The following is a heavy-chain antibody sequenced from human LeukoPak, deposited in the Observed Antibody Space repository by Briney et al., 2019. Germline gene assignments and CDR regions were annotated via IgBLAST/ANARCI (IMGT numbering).Heavy chain of an antibody. D-gene: IGHD3-16*01. CDR1: GYTFTDYY. V-gene: IGHV1-69-2*01. J-gene: IGHJ3*02. CDR3: ATDMKLISGQNYWGNPLPAFDI. CDR2: VDLEVVVT. Sequence: ASVKVSRKVSGYTFTDYYMRCVPEAPGKGLWWMGLVDLEVVVTITAEKFQGRVTLTADTTTDTAYMGLSSLRSEDTAVYYCATDMKLISGQNYWGNPLPAFDIWGQGTMVTVSS.